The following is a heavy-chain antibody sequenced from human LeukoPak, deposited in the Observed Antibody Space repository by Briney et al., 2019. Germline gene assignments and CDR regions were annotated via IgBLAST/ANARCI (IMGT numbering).Heavy chain of an antibody. V-gene: IGHV3-11*01. CDR2: ISNSGSTI. J-gene: IGHJ4*02. D-gene: IGHD1-26*01. Sequence: GGSLRLSCAASGFTFSDYYMSWIRQAPGKGLEWVSYISNSGSTICYADSVKGRFTISRDNAKNSLYLQMNSLRAEDTAVYYCARVLSGATMIFDYWGQGTLVTVSS. CDR3: ARVLSGATMIFDY. CDR1: GFTFSDYY.